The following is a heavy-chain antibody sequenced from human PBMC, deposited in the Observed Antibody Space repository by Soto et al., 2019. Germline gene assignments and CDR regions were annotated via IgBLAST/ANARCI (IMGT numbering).Heavy chain of an antibody. D-gene: IGHD4-17*01. CDR1: GFTFSSYA. J-gene: IGHJ4*02. CDR3: AKVYGDYGGGFDY. Sequence: EVQLLESGGGLVQPGGSLRLSCSASGFTFSSYAMSWVRQAPGKGLEWVSAISGSGGSTYYADSVKGLFTISRDNSKNTLYLQINSLRAEDTAVYYFAKVYGDYGGGFDYWGQGTLVTVSS. V-gene: IGHV3-23*01. CDR2: ISGSGGST.